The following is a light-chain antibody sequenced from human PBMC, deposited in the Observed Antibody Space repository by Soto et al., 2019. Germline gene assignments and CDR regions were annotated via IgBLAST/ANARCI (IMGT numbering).Light chain of an antibody. CDR3: QQYQTYPRT. Sequence: DIQMTQSPSTLSASVGDRVTITCRASQSISSWLAWYQQKPGKAPKLLIYKASSLESGVPSRFSGSGYKTEFTLTISSLQPDDFAPYYCQQYQTYPRTFGQGTKVEIK. J-gene: IGKJ1*01. V-gene: IGKV1-5*03. CDR1: QSISSW. CDR2: KAS.